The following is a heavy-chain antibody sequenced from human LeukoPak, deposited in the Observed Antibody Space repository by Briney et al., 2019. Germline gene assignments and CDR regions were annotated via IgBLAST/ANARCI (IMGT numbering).Heavy chain of an antibody. D-gene: IGHD4-11*01. V-gene: IGHV4-39*07. Sequence: SETLSLTCTVSGGSISNYYWNWIRQPPGKGLEWIGSISYSGATYHNPSLKSRVTSSVDTAKSQISLILTSVTAADTAVYYCSREGYSCPNWFDTWGQGTLVTVSS. CDR2: ISYSGAT. CDR1: GGSISNYY. CDR3: SREGYSCPNWFDT. J-gene: IGHJ5*02.